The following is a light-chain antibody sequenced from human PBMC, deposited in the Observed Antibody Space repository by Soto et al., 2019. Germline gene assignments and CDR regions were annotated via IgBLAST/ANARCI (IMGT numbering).Light chain of an antibody. CDR1: QSVSSRY. V-gene: IGKV3-20*01. CDR3: QKDGSSTKT. Sequence: EIVLTQSPGTLSLSPGERATLSCRAIQSVSSRYLAWYQQKPVQAPGLLIYGAASRATGIPDKFSVRGSGREFALTNSRLEGEDFAVYGCQKDGSSTKTVGQEDKVEIK. J-gene: IGKJ1*01. CDR2: GAA.